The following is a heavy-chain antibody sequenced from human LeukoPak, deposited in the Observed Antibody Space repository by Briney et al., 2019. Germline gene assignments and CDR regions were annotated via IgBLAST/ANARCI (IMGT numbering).Heavy chain of an antibody. CDR3: ARERGGGMDV. Sequence: GGSLRLSCAASGFTFSSYWMHWVRQAPGKGLVWVSHISSDGSTTNYADSVKGRFTISRDNAKKTLYLQMNSLRAEDTAVYYCARERGGGMDVWGQGTTVTVS. V-gene: IGHV3-74*01. CDR2: ISSDGSTT. J-gene: IGHJ6*02. CDR1: GFTFSSYW. D-gene: IGHD3-10*01.